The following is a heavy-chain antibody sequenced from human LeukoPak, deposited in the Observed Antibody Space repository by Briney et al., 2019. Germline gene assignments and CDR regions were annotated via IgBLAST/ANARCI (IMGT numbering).Heavy chain of an antibody. D-gene: IGHD6-19*01. CDR3: AKGGIAVAGTSYYYYMDV. J-gene: IGHJ6*03. CDR1: GFTFSSYN. CDR2: ISGSGGYT. V-gene: IGHV3-23*01. Sequence: GGSLRLSCAASGFTFSSYNMDWVRQAPGKGLEWVSAISGSGGYTYYADSVKGRFTISRDNSKNTLYLQMNSLRAEDTAVYYCAKGGIAVAGTSYYYYMDVWGKGTTVTISS.